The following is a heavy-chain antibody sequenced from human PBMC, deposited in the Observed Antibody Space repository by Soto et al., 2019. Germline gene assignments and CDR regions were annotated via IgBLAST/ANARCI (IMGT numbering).Heavy chain of an antibody. J-gene: IGHJ4*02. CDR2: ILHDGNNK. CDR3: ARHDEGGSYWDLGY. V-gene: IGHV3-30-3*01. Sequence: QVQLVESGGGVVQPGRSLRLSCAASGFTFSNYIMHWVRQAPGKGLEWVAIILHDGNNKYYADSVKGRFTISRDNSKNTQYLRMSSLKTEDKAIYYSARHDEGGSYWDLGYWGQGALVTVSS. CDR1: GFTFSNYI. D-gene: IGHD3-10*01.